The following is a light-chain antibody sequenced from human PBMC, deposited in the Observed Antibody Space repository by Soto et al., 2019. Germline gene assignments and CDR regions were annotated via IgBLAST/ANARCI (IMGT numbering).Light chain of an antibody. V-gene: IGLV2-8*01. CDR3: SSYAGGNNLL. CDR2: DVN. CDR1: SRDVGNYNY. J-gene: IGLJ2*01. Sequence: QSALTQPPSASGSPGQSVTISCTGTSRDVGNYNYVSWYQKHPGKAPKLMIYDVNKRPSGVPDRFSGSKSGNTASLTVSGLQADDEAEYYCSSYAGGNNLLFGGGTKVTVL.